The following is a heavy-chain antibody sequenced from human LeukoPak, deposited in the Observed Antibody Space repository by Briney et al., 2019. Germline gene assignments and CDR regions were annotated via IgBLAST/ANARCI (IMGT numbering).Heavy chain of an antibody. Sequence: PSETLSLTCTVSGGSISSSCWCWVWLPPGAGRGWIGYSKISGRTNNFYNPSLKSRGTISVDTSKNHFSLKLSAVTSAHTAVDYWWRGTAGDS. CDR1: GGSISSSC. CDR3: WRGTAGDS. V-gene: IGHV4-59*01. CDR2: SKISGRT. D-gene: IGHD6-13*01. J-gene: IGHJ5*01.